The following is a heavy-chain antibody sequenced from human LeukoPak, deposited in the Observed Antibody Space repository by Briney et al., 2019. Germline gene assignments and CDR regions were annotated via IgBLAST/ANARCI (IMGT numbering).Heavy chain of an antibody. CDR2: INTNNGNT. J-gene: IGHJ4*02. Sequence: ASVKVSCKASGYTFTSYAMHWVRQAPGQRLEWMGWINTNNGNTKYSEEFQGRVTFTRDTSASTGYMEVSSLRSEDMAVYYCARDPGYSYGRYFDYWGQGTLVTVSS. D-gene: IGHD5-18*01. V-gene: IGHV1-3*03. CDR3: ARDPGYSYGRYFDY. CDR1: GYTFTSYA.